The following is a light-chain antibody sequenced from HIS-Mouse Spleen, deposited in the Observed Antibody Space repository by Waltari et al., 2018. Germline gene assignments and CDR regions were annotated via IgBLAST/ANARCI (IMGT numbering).Light chain of an antibody. CDR2: EVS. Sequence: QAALTQPASVSGSPGQSITISCTGTSSDVGGYNYVSWYQQHPGKAPKLIIYEVSNRPSWVSNRFSGSKSGNTASLTISGLKAEDEADYYCSSYTSSSTLVFGGGTKLTVL. CDR3: SSYTSSSTLV. CDR1: SSDVGGYNY. J-gene: IGLJ3*02. V-gene: IGLV2-14*01.